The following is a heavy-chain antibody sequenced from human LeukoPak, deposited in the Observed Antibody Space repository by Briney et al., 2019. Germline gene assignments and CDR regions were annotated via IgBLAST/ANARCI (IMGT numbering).Heavy chain of an antibody. CDR1: EFTFSNYW. Sequence: AGGSLRLSCAASEFTFSNYWMSWVRQAPGKGLERVAHTNQDGSKNYYVDSLKGRFTISRDNAKNSLYLQVNSLRAEDTAVYYCATTVPGYPDDYFDYWGQGTLVTVSS. CDR3: ATTVPGYPDDYFDY. CDR2: TNQDGSKN. J-gene: IGHJ4*02. V-gene: IGHV3-7*01. D-gene: IGHD6-19*01.